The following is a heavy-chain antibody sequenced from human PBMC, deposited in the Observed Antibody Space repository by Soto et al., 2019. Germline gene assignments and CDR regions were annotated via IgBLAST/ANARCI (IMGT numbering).Heavy chain of an antibody. J-gene: IGHJ5*02. Sequence: SVKVSCKASGGTFSSYAISWVRQAPGQGLEWMGGIIPIFGTANYAQKFQGRVTITADESTSTAYMELSSLRSEDTAVYHCARVAYYYDSSGYYRYNWFDPWGQGTLVTVSS. CDR2: IIPIFGTA. CDR3: ARVAYYYDSSGYYRYNWFDP. V-gene: IGHV1-69*13. CDR1: GGTFSSYA. D-gene: IGHD3-22*01.